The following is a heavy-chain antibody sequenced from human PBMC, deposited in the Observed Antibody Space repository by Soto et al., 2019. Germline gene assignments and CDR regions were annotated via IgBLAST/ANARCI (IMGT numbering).Heavy chain of an antibody. J-gene: IGHJ6*02. CDR3: AKGRAPSGWYPPYYYGMDV. CDR1: GFTFSSYA. V-gene: IGHV3-23*01. D-gene: IGHD6-19*01. CDR2: ISGSGGST. Sequence: EVQLLESGGGLVQPGGSLRLSCAASGFTFSSYAMSWVRQAPGKGLEWVSAISGSGGSTLYADSVKGRITISRDNSKNTLYLQMNSLRGEDTAVYYCAKGRAPSGWYPPYYYGMDVWGLGTTVTVSS.